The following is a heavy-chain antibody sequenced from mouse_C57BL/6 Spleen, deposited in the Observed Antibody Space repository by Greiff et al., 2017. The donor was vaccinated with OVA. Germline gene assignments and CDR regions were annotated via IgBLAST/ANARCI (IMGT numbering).Heavy chain of an antibody. CDR1: GFSLTSYG. CDR3: ARGYYGNYVDAMDY. CDR2: IWSDGST. D-gene: IGHD2-1*01. V-gene: IGHV2-6*03. Sequence: QVQLQQSGPGLVAPSQSLSITCTVSGFSLTSYGVHWVRQPPGKGLEWLVVIWSDGSTTYNSALKSRLSISKDNSKSQVFLKMNSLQTDDTAMYYCARGYYGNYVDAMDYWGQGTSVTVSS. J-gene: IGHJ4*01.